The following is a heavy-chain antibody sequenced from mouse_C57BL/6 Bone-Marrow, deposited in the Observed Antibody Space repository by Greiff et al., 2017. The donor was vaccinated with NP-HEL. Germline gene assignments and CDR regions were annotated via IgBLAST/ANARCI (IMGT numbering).Heavy chain of an antibody. CDR1: GYTFTSYG. CDR3: ARAYYSNYFDY. J-gene: IGHJ2*01. V-gene: IGHV1-81*01. CDR2: IYPRSGNT. D-gene: IGHD2-5*01. Sequence: VKLMESGAELARPGASVKLSCKASGYTFTSYGISWVKQRTGQGLEWIGEIYPRSGNTYYNEKFKGKATLTADKSSSTAYMELRSLTSEDSAVYFCARAYYSNYFDYWGQGTTLTVSS.